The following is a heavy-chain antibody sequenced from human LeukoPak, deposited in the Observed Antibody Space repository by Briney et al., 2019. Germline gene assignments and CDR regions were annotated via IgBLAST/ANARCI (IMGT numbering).Heavy chain of an antibody. J-gene: IGHJ4*02. CDR3: AKDPYVYGDIYIYCPFGY. CDR2: ISGSGGST. CDR1: EFTFNNYA. D-gene: IGHD4-17*01. Sequence: GGSLRLSCAASEFTFNNYAMSWVRQAPGKGLEWVSAISGSGGSTYYADSVKGRFTISRDNSKNTLYLQMNSLRAEDTAVYYCAKDPYVYGDIYIYCPFGYWGQGTLVTVSS. V-gene: IGHV3-23*01.